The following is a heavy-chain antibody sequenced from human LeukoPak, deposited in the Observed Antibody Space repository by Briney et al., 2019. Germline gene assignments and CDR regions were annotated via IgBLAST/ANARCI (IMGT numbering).Heavy chain of an antibody. CDR1: GFTFSSYA. J-gene: IGHJ4*02. D-gene: IGHD3-22*01. CDR2: ISGSGGST. V-gene: IGHV3-23*01. Sequence: PGGSLRLSCAASGFTFSSYAMSWVRQAPGKGLEWVSAISGSGGSTYYADSVKGRFTISRDNAKSSLYLQMNSLRAEDTAIYNCARSRGYSMYYFDDWGQGTLVTVSS. CDR3: ARSRGYSMYYFDD.